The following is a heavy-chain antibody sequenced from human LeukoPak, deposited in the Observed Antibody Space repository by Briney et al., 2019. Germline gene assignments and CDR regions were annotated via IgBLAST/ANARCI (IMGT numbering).Heavy chain of an antibody. J-gene: IGHJ4*02. Sequence: KPSETLSLTCTVSGGSISSSSYYWGWIRQPPGKGLEWIGSIYYSVSTYYNPSLKSRVTISVDTSNNQFSLRLSSVTAADTAVYYCARHVVSGTQWLYYFDYWGQGTLVTVSS. CDR1: GGSISSSSYY. CDR2: IYYSVST. CDR3: ARHVVSGTQWLYYFDY. D-gene: IGHD6-19*01. V-gene: IGHV4-39*01.